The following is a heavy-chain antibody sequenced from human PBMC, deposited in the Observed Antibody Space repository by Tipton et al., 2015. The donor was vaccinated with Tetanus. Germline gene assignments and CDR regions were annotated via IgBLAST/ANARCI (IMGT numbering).Heavy chain of an antibody. CDR2: ISSSSSYI. V-gene: IGHV3-21*01. Sequence: SLRLSCSGSGFTFSSYTFHWVRQAPGKGLDWVSAISSSSSYIYYADSVKGRFTIFRDNANNSLYLQMNSLGAEDTAVYFCVRKGYTWATPGLDSWGPGTLVPVSS. D-gene: IGHD5-12*01. CDR3: VRKGYTWATPGLDS. CDR1: GFTFSSYT. J-gene: IGHJ5*01.